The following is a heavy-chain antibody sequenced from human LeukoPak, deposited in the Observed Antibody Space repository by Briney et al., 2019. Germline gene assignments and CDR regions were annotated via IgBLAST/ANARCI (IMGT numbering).Heavy chain of an antibody. J-gene: IGHJ4*02. CDR2: MNPNSGNT. Sequence: GASVKASCKASGYTFTSYDINWVRQATGQGLEWMGWMNPNSGNTGYAQKFQGRVTMTRNTSISTAYMELSSLRSEDTAVYYCARGRGRGFYDSSGYYGDYWGQGTLVTVSS. CDR1: GYTFTSYD. CDR3: ARGRGRGFYDSSGYYGDY. V-gene: IGHV1-8*01. D-gene: IGHD3-22*01.